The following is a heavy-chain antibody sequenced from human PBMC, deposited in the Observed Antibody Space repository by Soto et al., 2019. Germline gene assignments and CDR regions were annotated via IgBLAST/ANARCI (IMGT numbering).Heavy chain of an antibody. Sequence: GGSLRLSCAASGFTFSSYAMSWVRQAPGKGLEWVSAISGSGGSTYYADSVKGRFTISRDNSKNTLYLQMNSLRAEDTAVYYCAKDFHDYGDFIPWFDPWGQGTLVTVSS. V-gene: IGHV3-23*01. CDR1: GFTFSSYA. CDR2: ISGSGGST. CDR3: AKDFHDYGDFIPWFDP. J-gene: IGHJ5*02. D-gene: IGHD4-17*01.